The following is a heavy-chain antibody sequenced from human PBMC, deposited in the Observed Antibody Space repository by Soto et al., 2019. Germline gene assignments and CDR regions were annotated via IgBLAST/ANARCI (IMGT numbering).Heavy chain of an antibody. J-gene: IGHJ4*01. CDR1: GYIFSSYW. V-gene: IGHV5-51*01. CDR3: ARRGEGYCSGGSCYHY. CDR2: IYPGDSDT. Sequence: VESLKISCKGSGYIFSSYWICWCLEMAVKGLEWMGIIYPGDSDTRYSPSFQGQVTISADKSISTAYLQWSSLKASDTAMYYCARRGEGYCSGGSCYHYWGQGTLVTVSS. D-gene: IGHD2-15*01.